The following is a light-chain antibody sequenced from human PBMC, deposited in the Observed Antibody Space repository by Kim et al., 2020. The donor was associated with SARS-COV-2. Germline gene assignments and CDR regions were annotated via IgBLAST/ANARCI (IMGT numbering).Light chain of an antibody. CDR1: KLGDKY. Sequence: SYELTQPPSVSVSPGQTASITCSGDKLGDKYACWYQQKPGQSPVLVIYQHNKRPSGIPERFPGSNSGNTATLTISGTQAMDEADYYCQAWDSSTVVFGGG. CDR3: QAWDSSTVV. J-gene: IGLJ2*01. CDR2: QHN. V-gene: IGLV3-1*01.